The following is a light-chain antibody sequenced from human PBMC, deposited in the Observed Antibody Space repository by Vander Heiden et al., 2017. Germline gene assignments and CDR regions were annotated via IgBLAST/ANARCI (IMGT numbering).Light chain of an antibody. CDR3: QQYDNVPST. Sequence: IQMPQSPSTLSASVGDRVTITCQASHDISNYLNWYQQKPGKDAKSLIYGASSLETGGTSRFSGSGSGADFTITISSLQHEDIATYYCQQYDNVPSTFGRGTRLEIK. CDR2: GAS. CDR1: HDISNY. J-gene: IGKJ5*01. V-gene: IGKV1-33*01.